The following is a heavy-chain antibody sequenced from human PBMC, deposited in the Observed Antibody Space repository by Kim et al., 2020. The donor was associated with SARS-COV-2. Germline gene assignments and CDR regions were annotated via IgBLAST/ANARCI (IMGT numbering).Heavy chain of an antibody. CDR1: GGSFSGFY. Sequence: SETLSLTCAVYGGSFSGFYWSWIRQPPGRGLEWIGEINHSGRTNYNPSLLSRVTISVDTSKNQFSLKLNSLTASDTTIDYCARRLSYTSGSGSHYCDLWGQRTLVTVSS. D-gene: IGHD3-10*01. J-gene: IGHJ1*01. CDR3: ARRLSYTSGSGSHYCDL. CDR2: INHSGRT. V-gene: IGHV4-34*01.